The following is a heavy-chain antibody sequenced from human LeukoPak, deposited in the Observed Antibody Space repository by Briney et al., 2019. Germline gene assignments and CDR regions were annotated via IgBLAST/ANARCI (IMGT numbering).Heavy chain of an antibody. D-gene: IGHD7-27*01. CDR2: INHSRST. V-gene: IGHV4-34*01. CDR3: ARGVGTPRYLGY. CDR1: AGSFSGYY. Sequence: PSETLSLTCAVYAGSFSGYYWSWIRQPPGKGLEWIGEINHSRSTNYNPSLKSRVTISVDTSKNQFSLKLSSVTAADTAGYYCARGVGTPRYLGYWGQGTLVTVSS. J-gene: IGHJ4*02.